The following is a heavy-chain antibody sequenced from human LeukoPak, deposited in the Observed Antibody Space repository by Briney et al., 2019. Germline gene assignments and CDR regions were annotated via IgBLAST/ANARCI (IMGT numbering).Heavy chain of an antibody. CDR2: TSSSSSTI. V-gene: IGHV3-48*04. J-gene: IGHJ5*02. Sequence: QPGGSLRLSCAASGFTFSSYSMNWVRQAPGKGLEWVSYTSSSSSTIYYADSVKSRFTISRDNAKNSLYLQMNSLRAEDTAVYYCARPSTYYYGSGRGSDWFDPWGQGTLVTVSS. CDR3: ARPSTYYYGSGRGSDWFDP. CDR1: GFTFSSYS. D-gene: IGHD3-10*01.